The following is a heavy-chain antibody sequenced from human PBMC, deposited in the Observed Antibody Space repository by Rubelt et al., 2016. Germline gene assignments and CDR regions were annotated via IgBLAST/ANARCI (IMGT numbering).Heavy chain of an antibody. J-gene: IGHJ4*02. CDR2: IDWDDDK. CDR1: GFSLSTSGMC. CDR3: ARTSNPTWASFDY. V-gene: IGHV2-70*11. Sequence: TLTLTCTFSGFSLSTSGMCVSWIRQPPGKALKWLARIDWDDDKYYSTSLKTRLTISKDTSKNQVVLTMTKMDPVDTATYYCARTSNPTWASFDYWGQGTLVTVS. D-gene: IGHD7-27*01.